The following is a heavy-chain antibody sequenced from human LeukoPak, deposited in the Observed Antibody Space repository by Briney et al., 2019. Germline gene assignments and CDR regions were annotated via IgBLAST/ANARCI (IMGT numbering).Heavy chain of an antibody. CDR3: ARRLGAYYYGSGSYLPTPFFDY. J-gene: IGHJ4*02. CDR1: GGSISSSSHY. V-gene: IGHV4-39*07. CDR2: IYYSGST. Sequence: SETLSLTCTVSGGSISSSSHYWGWIRQPPGKGLEWIGNIYYSGSTHYNSSLKSRVTISVDTSKNQFSLKLSSVTAADTAVYYCARRLGAYYYGSGSYLPTPFFDYWGQGTLVTVSS. D-gene: IGHD3-10*01.